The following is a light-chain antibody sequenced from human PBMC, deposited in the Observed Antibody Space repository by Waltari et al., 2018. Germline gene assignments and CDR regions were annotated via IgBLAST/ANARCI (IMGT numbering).Light chain of an antibody. J-gene: IGLJ2*01. Sequence: QSILTQPPSVPGAPGQRVTTPCTGSFSNHGPAYDIPWYQRLQGAAPKLLIPGNTNRPSGVPDRFSGSKSGTSASLAIAGLQTEDEADYFCQSYDTTLGTVIFGGGTKLTVL. CDR2: GNT. CDR1: FSNHGPAYD. V-gene: IGLV1-40*01. CDR3: QSYDTTLGTVI.